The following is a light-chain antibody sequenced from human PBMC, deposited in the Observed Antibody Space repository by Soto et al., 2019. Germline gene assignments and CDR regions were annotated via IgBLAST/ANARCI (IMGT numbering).Light chain of an antibody. Sequence: EIVLTQSPGTLSLSPGERATLSCRASQSVSSSYLAWYQQKPGQAPRLLIYGASSRATGIPDRFSGSGSGTDFTLTISRLEPEDFAVYYSQQYGISPWTFGQGTKV. CDR2: GAS. CDR1: QSVSSSY. V-gene: IGKV3-20*01. J-gene: IGKJ1*01. CDR3: QQYGISPWT.